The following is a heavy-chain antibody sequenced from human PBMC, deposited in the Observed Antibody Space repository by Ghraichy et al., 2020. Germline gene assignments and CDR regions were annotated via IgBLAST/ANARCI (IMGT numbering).Heavy chain of an antibody. J-gene: IGHJ4*02. D-gene: IGHD3-22*01. CDR1: GFTFDDYA. Sequence: GGSLRLSCAASGFTFDDYAMHWVRQAPGKGLEWVSGISWNSGSIGYADSVKGRFTISRDNAKNSLYLQMNSLRAEDTALYYCAKDYLHYYDSSGYSNFDYCGQGTLVTVSS. CDR2: ISWNSGSI. V-gene: IGHV3-9*01. CDR3: AKDYLHYYDSSGYSNFDY.